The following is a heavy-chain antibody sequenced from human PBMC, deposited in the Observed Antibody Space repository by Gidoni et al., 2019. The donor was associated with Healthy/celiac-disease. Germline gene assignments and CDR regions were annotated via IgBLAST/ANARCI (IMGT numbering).Heavy chain of an antibody. D-gene: IGHD3-22*01. CDR3: AKDHYDTYWYFDL. CDR1: GFTVSSYA. Sequence: EVQLLESGGGLVQPGGSLRLSCAASGFTVSSYAMSWVRQAPGKGLEWVSAISGSGGSTYYADSVKGRFTISRDNSKNTLYLQMNSLRAEDTAVYYCAKDHYDTYWYFDLWGRGTLVTVSS. CDR2: ISGSGGST. V-gene: IGHV3-23*01. J-gene: IGHJ2*01.